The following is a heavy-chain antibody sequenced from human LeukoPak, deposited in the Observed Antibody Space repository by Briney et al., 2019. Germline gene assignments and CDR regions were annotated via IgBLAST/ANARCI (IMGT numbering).Heavy chain of an antibody. J-gene: IGHJ4*02. CDR3: ARGSGKYFDS. D-gene: IGHD3-16*01. CDR1: GFTFSSIY. V-gene: IGHV3-23*01. Sequence: GGSLRLSCAVSGFTFSSIYMSWVRQAPGKGLEWVSTITDSGGSTVYADSVKGRFTISRDNSKNTLFLQMHSLRVEDTAIYYCARGSGKYFDSWGQGTLVTVSS. CDR2: ITDSGGST.